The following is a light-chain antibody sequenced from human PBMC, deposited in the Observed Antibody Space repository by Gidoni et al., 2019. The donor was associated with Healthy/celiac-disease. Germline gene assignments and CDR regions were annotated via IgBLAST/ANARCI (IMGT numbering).Light chain of an antibody. CDR1: NIGSKN. V-gene: IGLV3-9*01. CDR3: QVWDSSVVV. CDR2: RDS. J-gene: IGLJ2*01. Sequence: SYELTQPLSVSVALGQTARITCGGNNIGSKNVHWYQQQPGQAPVLVIYRDSNRPSGIPERFSGSNSGNTATLTISRAQAGDEDDYYCQVWDSSVVVFGGGTKLTVL.